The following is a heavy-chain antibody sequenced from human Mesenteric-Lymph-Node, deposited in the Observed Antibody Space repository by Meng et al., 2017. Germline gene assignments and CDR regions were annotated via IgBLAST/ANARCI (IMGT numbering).Heavy chain of an antibody. Sequence: GGSLRLSCAASGFTFSSYSMNWVRQAPGKGLEWVSSISSRSSYIYYADSVKGRFTISRDNAKNSLYLQMNSLRAENTAVYYCARDGLYDSSGYSVKIGKTNDYWGQGTLVTVSS. D-gene: IGHD3-22*01. V-gene: IGHV3-21*01. CDR3: ARDGLYDSSGYSVKIGKTNDY. J-gene: IGHJ4*02. CDR2: ISSRSSYI. CDR1: GFTFSSYS.